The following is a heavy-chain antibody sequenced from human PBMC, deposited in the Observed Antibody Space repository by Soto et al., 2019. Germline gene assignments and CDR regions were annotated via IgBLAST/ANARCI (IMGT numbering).Heavy chain of an antibody. Sequence: QVQLQESGPGLLRPSQTLSLTCTVSGDSIDSGDHSWSWIRQAPGKGLEWIGYIYYTGSTYSSPSLRDRVPISVAPSKHRCAQNLSSVSAADTALYYCARGSGSLVRGILEPWDKGTLVTVSS. CDR3: ARGSGSLVRGILEP. J-gene: IGHJ5*02. CDR2: IYYTGST. CDR1: GDSIDSGDHS. D-gene: IGHD3-10*01. V-gene: IGHV4-30-4*01.